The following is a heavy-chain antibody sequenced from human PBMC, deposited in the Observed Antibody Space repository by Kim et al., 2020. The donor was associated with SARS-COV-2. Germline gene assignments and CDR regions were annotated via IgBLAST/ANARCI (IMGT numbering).Heavy chain of an antibody. V-gene: IGHV3-9*01. D-gene: IGHD3-22*01. CDR1: GFTFDDYA. CDR2: ISWNSGSI. J-gene: IGHJ4*02. Sequence: GGSLRLSCAASGFTFDDYAMHWVRQAPGKGLEWVSGISWNSGSIGYADSVKGRFTISRDNAKNSLYLQMNSLRAEDTALYYCAKDTADSSGYYFDYWGQGTLVTVSS. CDR3: AKDTADSSGYYFDY.